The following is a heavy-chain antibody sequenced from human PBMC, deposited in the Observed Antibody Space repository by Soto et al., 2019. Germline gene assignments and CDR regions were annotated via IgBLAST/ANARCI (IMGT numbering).Heavy chain of an antibody. Sequence: PSQTLSLTCAISGDSVSSNSAAWNWIRQSPSRGLEWLGRTYYRSKWYNDYAVSVKSRITINPDTSKNQFSLQLNSVTPEDTAVYYCARGIEYSSSSSYYYYYYGMDVWGQGTTVTVSS. V-gene: IGHV6-1*01. CDR2: TYYRSKWYN. J-gene: IGHJ6*02. CDR1: GDSVSSNSAA. CDR3: ARGIEYSSSSSYYYYYYGMDV. D-gene: IGHD6-6*01.